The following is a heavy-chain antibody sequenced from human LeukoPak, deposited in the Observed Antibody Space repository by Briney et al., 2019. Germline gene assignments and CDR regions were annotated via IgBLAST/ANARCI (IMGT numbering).Heavy chain of an antibody. Sequence: GGSLRLSCAASGFTFTSYTINWVRQAPRAGLEWVASISSSSTYLYYADSVKGRFTISRDNAKNSLYLQMNSLRAEDTAVYYCARVRFNGGSYIYYYYYGMDVWGQGTTVTVSS. CDR1: GFTFTSYT. V-gene: IGHV3-21*01. CDR3: ARVRFNGGSYIYYYYYGMDV. D-gene: IGHD1-26*01. J-gene: IGHJ6*02. CDR2: ISSSSTYL.